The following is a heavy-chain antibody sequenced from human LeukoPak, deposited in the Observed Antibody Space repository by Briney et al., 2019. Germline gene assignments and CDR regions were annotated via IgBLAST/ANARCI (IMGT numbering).Heavy chain of an antibody. V-gene: IGHV3-23*01. D-gene: IGHD6-13*01. Sequence: EPGRSLRLSCAASGFTFSSYAMHWVRQAPGKGLEWVSGISGDGGSTYYAVSVKGRFTISRDNSKNTLYLQMNGLRPEDTAVYYCTLGSLYSSNWYGDYWGQGTLVTVSS. CDR3: TLGSLYSSNWYGDY. CDR2: ISGDGGST. CDR1: GFTFSSYA. J-gene: IGHJ4*02.